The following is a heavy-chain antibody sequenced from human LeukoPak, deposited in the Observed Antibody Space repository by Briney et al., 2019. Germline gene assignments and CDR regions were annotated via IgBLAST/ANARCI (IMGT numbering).Heavy chain of an antibody. CDR3: ARRFALRYFDWLYYFDY. CDR1: GFTFSSYW. CDR2: IKRDGSEK. Sequence: PGGSLRLSCAASGFTFSSYWMSWVRQAPGKGLEWVANIKRDGSEKYYVDSVKGRFTISRDNAKNSLYLQMNSLRAEDTAVYYCARRFALRYFDWLYYFDYWGQGTLVTVSS. D-gene: IGHD3-9*01. J-gene: IGHJ4*02. V-gene: IGHV3-7*01.